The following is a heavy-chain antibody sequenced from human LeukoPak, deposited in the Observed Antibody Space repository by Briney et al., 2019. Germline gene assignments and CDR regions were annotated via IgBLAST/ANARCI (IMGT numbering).Heavy chain of an antibody. CDR3: ARTGGSFYYYYYMDV. CDR2: IHYTGST. V-gene: IGHV4-39*07. D-gene: IGHD1-26*01. J-gene: IGHJ6*03. CDR1: GGSISSTNYY. Sequence: PSETLSLTCTVSGGSISSTNYYWGWIRQPPGKGLEWIGSIHYTGSTYYNPSLKSRVTISVDTSKNQFSLKLSSVTAADTAVYYCARTGGSFYYYYYMDVWGRGTTVTVSS.